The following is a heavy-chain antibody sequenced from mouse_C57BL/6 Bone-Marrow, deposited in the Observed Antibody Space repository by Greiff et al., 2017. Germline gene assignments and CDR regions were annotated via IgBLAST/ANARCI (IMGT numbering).Heavy chain of an antibody. CDR2: INPNYGTT. D-gene: IGHD2-4*01. Sequence: VHVKQSGPELVKPGASVKISCKASGYSFTDYNMNWVKQSNGKSLEWIGVINPNYGTTSYNQKFKGKATLTVDQSYSTAYMQLNSLTSEDSAVYYCARGYDYDNAMDYWGQGTSVTVSS. J-gene: IGHJ4*01. CDR1: GYSFTDYN. V-gene: IGHV1-39*01. CDR3: ARGYDYDNAMDY.